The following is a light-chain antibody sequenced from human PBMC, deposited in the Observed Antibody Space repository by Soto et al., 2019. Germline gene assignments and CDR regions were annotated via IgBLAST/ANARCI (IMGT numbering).Light chain of an antibody. V-gene: IGLV3-9*01. J-gene: IGLJ2*01. CDR1: NNGSKN. Sequence: SYELTQPLSVSVALGQTARITCGGNNNGSKNVHWYQQKPGQAPVLVIYRDSNRPSGIPERFSGSNSGNTATLTISRAQAGDEADYYCQVWDSSGVVFGGGTKLTVL. CDR2: RDS. CDR3: QVWDSSGVV.